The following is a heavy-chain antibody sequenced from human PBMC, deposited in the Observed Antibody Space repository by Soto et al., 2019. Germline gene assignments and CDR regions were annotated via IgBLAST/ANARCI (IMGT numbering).Heavy chain of an antibody. J-gene: IGHJ4*02. D-gene: IGHD3-22*01. CDR1: GFTFSSYW. V-gene: IGHV3-7*01. CDR2: IKQDGSEK. CDR3: ARAQGYYYDSSGYLCYFDY. Sequence: GGSLRLSCAASGFTFSSYWMSWVRQAPGKGLEWVANIKQDGSEKYYVDSVKGRFTISRDNAKNSLYLQMNSLRAEDTAVYYCARAQGYYYDSSGYLCYFDYWGQGTLVTVSS.